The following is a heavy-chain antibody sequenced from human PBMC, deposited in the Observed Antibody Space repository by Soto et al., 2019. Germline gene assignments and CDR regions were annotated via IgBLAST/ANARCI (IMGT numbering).Heavy chain of an antibody. Sequence: PSETLSLTCTVSGVSVSSGSFYWAWIRQPPGKGLEWIGLGSYSGTTNYNPSLKSRVTISVDTSRSQISLKVSSLTAADTAVYYCARGATVTQYDYWGQGTLVTVSS. CDR1: GVSVSSGSFY. D-gene: IGHD4-17*01. V-gene: IGHV4-61*01. CDR2: GSYSGTT. J-gene: IGHJ4*02. CDR3: ARGATVTQYDY.